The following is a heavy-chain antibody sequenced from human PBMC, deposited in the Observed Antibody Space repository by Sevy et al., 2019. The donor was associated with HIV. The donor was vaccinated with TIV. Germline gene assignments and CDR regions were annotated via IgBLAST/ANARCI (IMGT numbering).Heavy chain of an antibody. Sequence: GGSLRLSCAGSGFTFSSYWMTWVRQAPGTGLEWVANIKQDGSMKYYVNSVKGRFTISRDNAKNSVYLQMNSLRVEDTALYYCARPYGSGSWEAFDIWGQGTKVTVSS. CDR3: ARPYGSGSWEAFDI. CDR2: IKQDGSMK. J-gene: IGHJ3*02. V-gene: IGHV3-7*01. D-gene: IGHD3-10*01. CDR1: GFTFSSYW.